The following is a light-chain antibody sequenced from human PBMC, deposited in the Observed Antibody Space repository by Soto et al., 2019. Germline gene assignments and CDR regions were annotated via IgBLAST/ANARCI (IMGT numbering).Light chain of an antibody. Sequence: DIQMTQSPSTLSASVGDRVTITCRASQRFSTWLAWYQQKPGKAPRLLIYDASSLEGGVPSRFSGRGSGTEFTLTISGLQPDYFATYYCQQYNSSPYTFGQGTKLEIK. V-gene: IGKV1-5*01. CDR2: DAS. CDR3: QQYNSSPYT. J-gene: IGKJ2*01. CDR1: QRFSTW.